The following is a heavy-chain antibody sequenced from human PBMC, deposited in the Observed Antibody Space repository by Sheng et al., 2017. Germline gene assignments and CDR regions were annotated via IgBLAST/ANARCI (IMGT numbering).Heavy chain of an antibody. V-gene: IGHV3-21*02. CDR2: ISSSGSYI. CDR3: AKGSCSSTNCPYGMDV. J-gene: IGHJ6*02. CDR1: GFIFSGYS. D-gene: IGHD2-2*01. Sequence: EVELLESGGDLLQPGESLRLSCATSGFIFSGYSMHWVRLTPGEGLEWVSSISSSGSYISYADSLKGRFTISRDNAKNSVYLQLNSLRAEDTALYYCAKGSCSSTNCPYGMDVWGQGP.